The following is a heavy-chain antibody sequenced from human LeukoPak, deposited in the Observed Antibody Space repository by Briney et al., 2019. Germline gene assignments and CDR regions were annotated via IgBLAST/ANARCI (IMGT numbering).Heavy chain of an antibody. V-gene: IGHV3-30*18. CDR3: AKDHYYDSSGGFDY. CDR1: GFTFSSYA. D-gene: IGHD3-22*01. CDR2: ISYDGSNK. J-gene: IGHJ4*02. Sequence: GGSLRLSCAASGFTFSSYALHWVRQAPGKGLEWVAVISYDGSNKYYADSVKGRFTISRDNSKNTLYLQMNSLRAEDTAVYYCAKDHYYDSSGGFDYWGQGTLVTVSS.